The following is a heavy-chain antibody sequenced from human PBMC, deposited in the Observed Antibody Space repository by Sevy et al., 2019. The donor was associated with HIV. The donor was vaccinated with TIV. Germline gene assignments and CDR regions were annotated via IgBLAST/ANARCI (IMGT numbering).Heavy chain of an antibody. V-gene: IGHV3-30*02. CDR3: AKGDTAMVNGYFDY. CDR2: IRYDGSNK. J-gene: IGHJ4*02. D-gene: IGHD5-18*01. Sequence: GGSLRLSCAASGFTFSSYGMHWVRQAPGKGLEWVAFIRYDGSNKYYADSVKGRFTISRDNSKNTLYLQMNSLRAEDTAVYYCAKGDTAMVNGYFDYWGQGTLVTVSS. CDR1: GFTFSSYG.